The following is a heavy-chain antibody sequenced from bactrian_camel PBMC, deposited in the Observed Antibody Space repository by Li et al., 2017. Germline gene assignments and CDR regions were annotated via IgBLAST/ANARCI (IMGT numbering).Heavy chain of an antibody. CDR1: DFSKNTKC. CDR3: ATGGTYYSDYVVDRYNY. V-gene: IGHV3S53*01. Sequence: GGGSAQAGGSLRLSCVVADFSKNTKCMGWFRQAPGREREGIAAILHDGRSTYADSVKGRFAVSKDNAKITLCLQMNSLKPEDTAVYYCATGGTYYSDYVVDRYNYWGQGTQVTVS. J-gene: IGHJ4*01. D-gene: IGHD4*01. CDR2: ILHDGRS.